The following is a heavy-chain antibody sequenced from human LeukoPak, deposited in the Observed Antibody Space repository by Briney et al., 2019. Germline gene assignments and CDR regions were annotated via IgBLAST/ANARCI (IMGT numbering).Heavy chain of an antibody. CDR2: IKSKTDGGTT. D-gene: IGHD6-13*01. CDR3: TTGRSSSWPDY. V-gene: IGHV3-15*01. J-gene: IGHJ4*02. Sequence: GGSLRLSCAASGFTFSNAWMSWVRQAPGKGLEWVGRIKSKTDGGTTDYAVPVKGRFTISRDDSENTLYLQMNSLKTEDTAVYYCTTGRSSSWPDYWGQGTLVTVSS. CDR1: GFTFSNAW.